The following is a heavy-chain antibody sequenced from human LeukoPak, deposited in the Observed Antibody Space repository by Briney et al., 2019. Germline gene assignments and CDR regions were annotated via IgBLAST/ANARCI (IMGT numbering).Heavy chain of an antibody. CDR1: GFTFDTFA. CDR3: ARDGQAFNSNWDYFEY. CDR2: IANTET. D-gene: IGHD7-27*01. V-gene: IGHV3-23*01. Sequence: GGSLRLSCVASGFTFDTFAMSWVRQAPGKGLEWVTGIANTETYYEDSVKGRFTISRDNSKSTIYLHMNNLRAEDTALYYCARDGQAFNSNWDYFEYWGQGTPVTVSS. J-gene: IGHJ4*02.